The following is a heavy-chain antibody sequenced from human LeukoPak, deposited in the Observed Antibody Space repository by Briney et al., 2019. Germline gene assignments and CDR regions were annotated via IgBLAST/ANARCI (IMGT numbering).Heavy chain of an antibody. D-gene: IGHD3-3*01. J-gene: IGHJ6*03. CDR3: ARHIGFFDGPFTSTYDLRFLEWSPGDYYMDV. CDR1: GYGFTSYW. Sequence: GESLQISCQGSGYGFTSYWIGWVRQMPGKGLEWMGIIYPGDSDTRYSPSFQGQVTISADTSISTAYLQWSSLKASDTAMYYCARHIGFFDGPFTSTYDLRFLEWSPGDYYMDVWGKGTTVTVSS. CDR2: IYPGDSDT. V-gene: IGHV5-51*01.